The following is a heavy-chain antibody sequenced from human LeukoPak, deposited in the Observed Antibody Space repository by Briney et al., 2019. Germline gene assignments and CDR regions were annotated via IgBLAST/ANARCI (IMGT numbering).Heavy chain of an antibody. V-gene: IGHV3-33*01. J-gene: IGHJ5*02. CDR2: IWYDGSNK. D-gene: IGHD3-9*01. CDR3: ARDRSRYFDWLRGNNWFDP. Sequence: GGSLRLSCAASGFTFSSYGMHWVRQAPGKGLEWVAVIWYDGSNKYYADSVKGRFTISRDNAKNTLYLQMNSLRAEDTAVYYCARDRSRYFDWLRGNNWFDPWGQGTLVTVSS. CDR1: GFTFSSYG.